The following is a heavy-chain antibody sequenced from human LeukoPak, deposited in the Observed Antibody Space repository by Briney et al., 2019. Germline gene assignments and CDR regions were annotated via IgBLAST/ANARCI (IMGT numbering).Heavy chain of an antibody. CDR1: GFTFSSYA. CDR2: ISGSGGST. Sequence: GGSLRLSCAASGFTFSSYAMSWVRQAPGKGLEWVSAISGSGGSTYYADSVKGRFTISRDNSKNTLYLQMNSLRAEDTAVYYCAKRGGIGYYDSSGHDLYWGQGTLVTVSS. CDR3: AKRGGIGYYDSSGHDLY. D-gene: IGHD3-22*01. V-gene: IGHV3-23*01. J-gene: IGHJ4*02.